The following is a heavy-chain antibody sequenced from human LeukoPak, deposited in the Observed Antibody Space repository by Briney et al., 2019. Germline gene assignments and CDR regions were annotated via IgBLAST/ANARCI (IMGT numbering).Heavy chain of an antibody. CDR3: AREEPYDSSGYYS. V-gene: IGHV1-18*01. Sequence: ASVTVSCKASGYTFTSYGFSWVRQAPGQGLEWMGWISAYNCNTNYAQKLQGRVTMTTDTSTSTAYMELRRLRSDDTAVYYCAREEPYDSSGYYSWGQGTLVTVSS. CDR2: ISAYNCNT. CDR1: GYTFTSYG. D-gene: IGHD3-22*01. J-gene: IGHJ4*02.